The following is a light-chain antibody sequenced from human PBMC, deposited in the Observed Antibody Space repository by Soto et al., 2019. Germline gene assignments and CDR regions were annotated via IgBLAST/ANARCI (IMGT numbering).Light chain of an antibody. J-gene: IGLJ1*01. CDR2: EVS. Sequence: QSALTQPASVSGSPGQSITISCTGTSSDVGYYNYVSCYQQHPGKAPKLMIYEVSNRPSGVSNRFSGSKSGNTASLTISGLQAEDEADYYCSSYTISSTRVFGTGTKLTVL. CDR1: SSDVGYYNY. CDR3: SSYTISSTRV. V-gene: IGLV2-14*01.